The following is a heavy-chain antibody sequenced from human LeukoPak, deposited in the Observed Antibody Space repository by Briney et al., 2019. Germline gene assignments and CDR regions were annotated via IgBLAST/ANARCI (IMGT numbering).Heavy chain of an antibody. CDR1: GYTFTGNY. J-gene: IGHJ6*02. CDR3: ARDKSSSDYYYGMDV. V-gene: IGHV1-2*02. Sequence: GASVKVSCKASGYTFTGNYMHWVRQAPGQGLEWMGWIFPNSGGTNYAQKFQGRVTMTRDTSISTAYMELSRLRSDDTAVYYCARDKSSSDYYYGMDVWGQGTTVTVSS. D-gene: IGHD6-6*01. CDR2: IFPNSGGT.